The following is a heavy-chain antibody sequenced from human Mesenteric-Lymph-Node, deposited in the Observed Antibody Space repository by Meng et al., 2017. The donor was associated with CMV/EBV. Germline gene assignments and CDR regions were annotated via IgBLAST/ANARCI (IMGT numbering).Heavy chain of an antibody. CDR2: INPNTGGT. CDR3: ARGASPYYFDY. D-gene: IGHD2-2*01. Sequence: SCKASDYTFTAYYMHWVRQAPGQGLEWMGRINPNTGGTNYAQKLQGRVTMTTDTSISTAYMDLNRLTSDDTAVYYCARGASPYYFDYWGQGTLVTVSS. J-gene: IGHJ4*02. V-gene: IGHV1-2*06. CDR1: DYTFTAYY.